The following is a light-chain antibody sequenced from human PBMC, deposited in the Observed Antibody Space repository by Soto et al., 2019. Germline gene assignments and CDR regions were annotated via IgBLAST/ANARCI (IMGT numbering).Light chain of an antibody. Sequence: TPFSRTLSFSPGARAPRHLRASRSLSSSCLAWYQQKPGQAPRLLISGASSRAADIPDRFSGSGSGTDFTLTINSLEPEDCAGYYCQQYASIPRTFGQVTKADNK. J-gene: IGKJ1*01. CDR2: GAS. CDR1: RSLSSSC. CDR3: QQYASIPRT. V-gene: IGKV3-20*01.